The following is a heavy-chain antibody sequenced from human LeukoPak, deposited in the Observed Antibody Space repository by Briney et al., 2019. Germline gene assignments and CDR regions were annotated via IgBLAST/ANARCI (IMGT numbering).Heavy chain of an antibody. CDR2: IYYSGST. CDR3: ARVRKVDYYYVMDV. V-gene: IGHV4-59*01. J-gene: IGHJ6*02. Sequence: SETLSLTCTVSGGSISSYYGSWIRQPPGKGLEWLGYIYYSGSTNYNPSLKSRVTISVDTSKNQFFLKLSYVAGPDTALYYCARVRKVDYYYVMDVWGQGTTVTVSS. D-gene: IGHD1-14*01. CDR1: GGSISSYY.